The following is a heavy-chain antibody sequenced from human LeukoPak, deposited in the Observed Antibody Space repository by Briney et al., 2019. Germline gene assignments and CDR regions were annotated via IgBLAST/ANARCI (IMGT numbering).Heavy chain of an antibody. J-gene: IGHJ5*02. CDR1: GFTFSSYS. CDR3: ASDRGRAGSSWMSWFDP. Sequence: PGGSLRRSCAASGFTFSSYSMNWVRQAPGKWLEWVSSINSSSSYIYYADSVKGRFTISRDNAKNSLYLQMNSLRAEDTAVYYCASDRGRAGSSWMSWFDPWGQGTLVTVSS. V-gene: IGHV3-21*01. D-gene: IGHD6-13*01. CDR2: INSSSSYI.